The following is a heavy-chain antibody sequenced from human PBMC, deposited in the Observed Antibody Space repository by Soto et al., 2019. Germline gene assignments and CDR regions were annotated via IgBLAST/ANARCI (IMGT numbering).Heavy chain of an antibody. D-gene: IGHD1-26*01. CDR2: INWNSGTM. V-gene: IGHV3-9*01. Sequence: LRLSCAASGFIFDDYAMHWVRQAPGKGLEWVSGINWNSGTMAYADSVKGRSTISRDNAKNSLYLQMNSLRAEDTALYYCEKDMGSGSYKPNYDYWGQGTRVTVSP. CDR1: GFIFDDYA. J-gene: IGHJ1*01. CDR3: EKDMGSGSYKPNYDY.